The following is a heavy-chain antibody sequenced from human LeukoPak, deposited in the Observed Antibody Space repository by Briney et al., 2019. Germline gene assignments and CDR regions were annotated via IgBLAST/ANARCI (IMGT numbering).Heavy chain of an antibody. J-gene: IGHJ4*02. CDR2: ISAYNGNT. CDR1: GYTFTSYD. D-gene: IGHD2-15*01. CDR3: ARAELGYCSGGSCYTDFDY. Sequence: ASVKVSCKASGYTFTSYDINWVRQATGQGLEWMGWISAYNGNTNYAQKLQGRVTMTTDTSTSTAYMELRSLRSDDTAVYYCARAELGYCSGGSCYTDFDYWGQGTLVTVSS. V-gene: IGHV1-18*01.